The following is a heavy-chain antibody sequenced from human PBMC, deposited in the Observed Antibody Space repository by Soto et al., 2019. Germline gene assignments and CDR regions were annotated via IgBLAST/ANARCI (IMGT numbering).Heavy chain of an antibody. D-gene: IGHD4-4*01. CDR1: GGTFSSYA. J-gene: IGHJ6*02. V-gene: IGHV1-69*06. CDR2: IIPIFGTA. CDR3: ARISTVNPDLLFYGMDV. Sequence: SVKVSCKASGGTFSSYAISWVRQAPGQGLEWMGGIIPIFGTANYAQKFQGRVTITADKSTSTAYMELSSLRSEDTAVYYCARISTVNPDLLFYGMDVWGQGTTVTVSS.